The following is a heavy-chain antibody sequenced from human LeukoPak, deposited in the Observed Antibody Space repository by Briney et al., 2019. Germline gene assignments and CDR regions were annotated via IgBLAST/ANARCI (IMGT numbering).Heavy chain of an antibody. D-gene: IGHD2-15*01. CDR1: GFTFSSYW. Sequence: QAGGSLRLSCAASGFTFSSYWMSWVRQAPGKGLEWVANIKQDGSEKYYVDSVKGRFTISRDNAKNSLYLQMNSLRAEDTAVYYCARDECSGGSCYPDFDYWGRGTLVTVSS. V-gene: IGHV3-7*01. J-gene: IGHJ4*02. CDR2: IKQDGSEK. CDR3: ARDECSGGSCYPDFDY.